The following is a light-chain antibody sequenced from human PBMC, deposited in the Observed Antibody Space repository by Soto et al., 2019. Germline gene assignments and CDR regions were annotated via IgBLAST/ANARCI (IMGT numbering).Light chain of an antibody. CDR3: NSYTSSSTYV. CDR1: SSDVGNYNY. J-gene: IGLJ1*01. Sequence: QSALTQPASVSWSPGQSIAISCTGTSSDVGNYNYVSWYQQHPGKAPKLMIYDVSNRPSGVSNRFSGSKSGNTASLTISGLQPEDEADYYCNSYTSSSTYVFGTGTKVTVL. CDR2: DVS. V-gene: IGLV2-14*03.